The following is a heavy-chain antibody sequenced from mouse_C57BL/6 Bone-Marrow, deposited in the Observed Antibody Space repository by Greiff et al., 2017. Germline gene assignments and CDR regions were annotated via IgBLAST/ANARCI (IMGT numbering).Heavy chain of an antibody. Sequence: VKLQQSGAELVKPGASVKISCKASGYAFSSYWMNWVKQRPGKGLEWIGPIYPGDGDTTYNRKFKGKATLTADKSSSTAYMQLSSLTSEGSAVYFCAKYDYYGSSWFAYWGQGTLVTVSA. D-gene: IGHD1-1*01. CDR3: AKYDYYGSSWFAY. CDR1: GYAFSSYW. J-gene: IGHJ3*01. CDR2: IYPGDGDT. V-gene: IGHV1-80*01.